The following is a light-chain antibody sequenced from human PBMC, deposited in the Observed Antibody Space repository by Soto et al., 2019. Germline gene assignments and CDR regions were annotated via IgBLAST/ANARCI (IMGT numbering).Light chain of an antibody. Sequence: QSVLTQPASVSGSPGQSITISCTGTSSDVGGYSYVSWYQQHPGKAPKLIIYDVSNRPSGVSNRFSGSKSGNTASLTISGLQAEDEADYYCSSYTSSSLYVFGTGTKLTVL. V-gene: IGLV2-14*01. CDR2: DVS. J-gene: IGLJ1*01. CDR3: SSYTSSSLYV. CDR1: SSDVGGYSY.